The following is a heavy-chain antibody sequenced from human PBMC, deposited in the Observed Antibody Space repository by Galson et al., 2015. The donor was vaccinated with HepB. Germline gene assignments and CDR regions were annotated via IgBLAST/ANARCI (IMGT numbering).Heavy chain of an antibody. D-gene: IGHD3-10*01. Sequence: SVKVSCKASGYTFTGYYMHWVRQAPGQGLEWMGWINPNSGGTNYAQKFQGWVTMTRDTSISTAYMELSRLRSDDTAVYYCAREAGTMVRGVRDGMDVWGQGTTVTVSS. CDR2: INPNSGGT. CDR3: AREAGTMVRGVRDGMDV. CDR1: GYTFTGYY. J-gene: IGHJ6*02. V-gene: IGHV1-2*04.